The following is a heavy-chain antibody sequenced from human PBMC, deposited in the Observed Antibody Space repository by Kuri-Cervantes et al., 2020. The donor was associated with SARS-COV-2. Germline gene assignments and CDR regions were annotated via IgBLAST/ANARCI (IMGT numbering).Heavy chain of an antibody. J-gene: IGHJ3*02. CDR1: GFTVSSTY. CDR2: ISSSSSYI. V-gene: IGHV3-21*01. Sequence: LSLTCAASGFTVSSTYMSWVRQAPGKGLEWVSSISSSSSYIYYADSVKGRSTISRDNAKNSLYLQMNSLRAEDTAVYYCAMAQWLVMSAFDIWGQGTMVTVSS. D-gene: IGHD6-19*01. CDR3: AMAQWLVMSAFDI.